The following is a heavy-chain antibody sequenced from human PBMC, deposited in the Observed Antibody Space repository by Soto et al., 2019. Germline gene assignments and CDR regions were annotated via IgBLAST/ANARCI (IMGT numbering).Heavy chain of an antibody. V-gene: IGHV4-31*03. Sequence: PSETLSLTCTVSGGSISSVGYYWSWIRQHPGKGLEWIGYIYYSGSTNYNPSLKSRVTISVDTSKNQFSLKLSSVTAADTAVYYCAGGLELSLGSGLDVWGQGTTVTVSS. CDR2: IYYSGST. CDR3: AGGLELSLGSGLDV. D-gene: IGHD1-7*01. CDR1: GGSISSVGYY. J-gene: IGHJ6*02.